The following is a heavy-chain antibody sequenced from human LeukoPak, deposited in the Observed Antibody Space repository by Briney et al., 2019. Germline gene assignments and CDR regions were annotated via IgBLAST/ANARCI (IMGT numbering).Heavy chain of an antibody. CDR1: GFTFSSYS. CDR2: ISSSSSTI. V-gene: IGHV3-48*02. CDR3: AKDRLVIYYYGMDV. J-gene: IGHJ6*02. Sequence: GGSLRLSCAASGFTFSSYSMNWVRQAPGKGLEWVSYISSSSSTIYYADSVKGRFTISRDNAKNSLYLQMNSLRDEDTAVYYCAKDRLVIYYYGMDVWGQGTTVTVSS. D-gene: IGHD6-6*01.